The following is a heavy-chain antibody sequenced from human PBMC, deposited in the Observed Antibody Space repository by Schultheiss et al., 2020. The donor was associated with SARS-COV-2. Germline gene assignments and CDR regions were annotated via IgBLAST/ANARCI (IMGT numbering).Heavy chain of an antibody. Sequence: SQTLSLTCAVYGGSFSGYYWSWIRQPPGKGLEWIGEINHSGSTNYNPSLKSRVTISVDTSKNQFSLKLSSVTAADTAVYYCARGSPDYSNYVVWYLYYYYYMDVWGKGTTVTVSS. D-gene: IGHD4-11*01. CDR1: GGSFSGYY. V-gene: IGHV4-34*01. CDR2: INHSGST. J-gene: IGHJ6*03. CDR3: ARGSPDYSNYVVWYLYYYYYMDV.